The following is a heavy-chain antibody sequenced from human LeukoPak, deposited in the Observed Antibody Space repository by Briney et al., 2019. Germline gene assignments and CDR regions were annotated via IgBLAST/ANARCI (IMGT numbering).Heavy chain of an antibody. D-gene: IGHD3-3*01. CDR3: ARGDYDDSGGWYFDL. V-gene: IGHV3-20*04. J-gene: IGHJ2*01. CDR2: INWNGDTI. CDR1: GFTFDDYG. Sequence: GGSLRLSCAASGFTFDDYGMTWVRQAPGKGLEWVSGINWNGDTIGYADSVKGRFTISRDNAKNSLYLQMNSLRAEDTAVYYCARGDYDDSGGWYFDLWGRGTLVTVSS.